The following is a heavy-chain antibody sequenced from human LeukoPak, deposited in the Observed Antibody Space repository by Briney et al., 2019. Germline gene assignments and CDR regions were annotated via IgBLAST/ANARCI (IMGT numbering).Heavy chain of an antibody. CDR1: GFTFSSYA. V-gene: IGHV3-30-3*01. CDR2: ISYDGSNK. D-gene: IGHD5-18*01. CDR3: ARDLPRGYSYGLAFDI. J-gene: IGHJ3*02. Sequence: GGSLRLSCAASGFTFSSYAMHWVRQAPGKGLEWVAVISYDGSNKYYTDSVKGRFTISRDNSKNTLYLQMNSLRAEDTAVYYCARDLPRGYSYGLAFDIWGQGTMVTVSS.